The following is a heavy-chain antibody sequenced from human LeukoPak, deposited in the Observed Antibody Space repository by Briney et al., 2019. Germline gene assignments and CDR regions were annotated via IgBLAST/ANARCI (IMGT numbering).Heavy chain of an antibody. Sequence: ASVKVSCKASGYTFTTYGISWVRQAPGQGLEWMGWISGYNGNTNYAQKLQGRVTMTTDTSTSTAYMELRSLRSDDTAVYYCARAAVYCSSTSCYEHDAFDIWGQGTMVTVSS. CDR1: GYTFTTYG. D-gene: IGHD2-2*01. V-gene: IGHV1-18*01. J-gene: IGHJ3*02. CDR3: ARAAVYCSSTSCYEHDAFDI. CDR2: ISGYNGNT.